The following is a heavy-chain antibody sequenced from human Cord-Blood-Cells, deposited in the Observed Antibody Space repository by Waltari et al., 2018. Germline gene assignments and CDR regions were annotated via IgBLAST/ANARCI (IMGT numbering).Heavy chain of an antibody. CDR3: ARPTSSSSWYFDL. V-gene: IGHV4-61*09. J-gene: IGHJ2*01. D-gene: IGHD6-6*01. Sequence: QVQLQESGPGLVKPSQTLSLTCTVSGGSISSGSYYWSWIRQPAGKGLEWIGYIYTSGSTNYHPSLKSRVTISVDTSKNQFSLKLSSVTAADTAVYYCARPTSSSSWYFDLWGRGTLVTVSS. CDR1: GGSISSGSYY. CDR2: IYTSGST.